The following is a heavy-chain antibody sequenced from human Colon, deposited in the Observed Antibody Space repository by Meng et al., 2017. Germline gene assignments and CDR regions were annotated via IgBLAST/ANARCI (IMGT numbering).Heavy chain of an antibody. CDR3: ARDNPGDYVWDY. D-gene: IGHD4-17*01. J-gene: IGHJ4*02. CDR2: ISTYDDNT. V-gene: IGHV1-18*01. CDR1: GYTFTTYG. Sequence: QVQLAQSGAEVKKPGASVKVSCKASGYTFTTYGISWMRQAPGQGLEWMGWISTYDDNTNYVEKFRGRVTMTTDTSTNTAYMELRSLRSDDTAVYYCARDNPGDYVWDYWGQGTLVTVSS.